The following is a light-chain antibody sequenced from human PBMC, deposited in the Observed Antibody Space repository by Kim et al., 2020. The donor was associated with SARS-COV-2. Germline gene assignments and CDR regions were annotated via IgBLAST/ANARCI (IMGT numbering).Light chain of an antibody. CDR3: QTWGTGIWV. CDR1: SGHSSFA. V-gene: IGLV4-69*01. CDR2: LNSDGSH. J-gene: IGLJ3*02. Sequence: ASVRLTCTLSSGHSSFAIAGHQQQPEKGPRYLMKLNSDGSHSKGDGIADRFSGSSSGAGRYLSISSLQSEDEADYYCQTWGTGIWVFGGGTQLTVL.